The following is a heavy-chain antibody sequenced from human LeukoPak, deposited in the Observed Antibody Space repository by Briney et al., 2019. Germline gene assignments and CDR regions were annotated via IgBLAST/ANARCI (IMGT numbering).Heavy chain of an antibody. CDR2: ISSSSSYI. J-gene: IGHJ4*02. V-gene: IGHV3-21*01. Sequence: GGSLRLSCAASGFTFSSYSMNWVRQAPGKGLEWVSSISSSSSYIYYADSVKGRFTISRDNAKNSLYLQMNSLRAEDTAVYYCARTIVCNLYYFDYWGQGTLVTVSS. CDR3: ARTIVCNLYYFDY. CDR1: GFTFSSYS. D-gene: IGHD4-11*01.